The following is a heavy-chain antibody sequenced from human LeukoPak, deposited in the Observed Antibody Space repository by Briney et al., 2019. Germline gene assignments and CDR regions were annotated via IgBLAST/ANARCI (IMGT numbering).Heavy chain of an antibody. CDR1: GGSIRSSNYY. CDR2: IFFSGRT. V-gene: IGHV4-39*01. CDR3: VRLFYYDSRGPPS. Sequence: SETLSLTCNVLGGSIRSSNYYWGWIRQPPGKGLEWIGSIFFSGRTYYNPSHKGRGTMSVDTSNNQFSLKLTSATATDTAVYYCVRLFYYDSRGPPSWGQGTLVTVSS. J-gene: IGHJ5*02. D-gene: IGHD3-22*01.